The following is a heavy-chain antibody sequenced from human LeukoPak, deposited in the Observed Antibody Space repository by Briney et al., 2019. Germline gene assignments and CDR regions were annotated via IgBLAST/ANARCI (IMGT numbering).Heavy chain of an antibody. CDR2: INPNSGGT. CDR1: GYTFTGYY. CDR3: ARVGSRSSSPFDY. V-gene: IGHV1-2*06. Sequence: GASVKVSCKASGYTFTGYYMHWVRQAPGQGLEWMGRINPNSGGTNYAQKFQGRVTMTRDTAISTAYMELSRLRSDDTAVYYCARVGSRSSSPFDYWGQGTLVTVSS. J-gene: IGHJ4*02. D-gene: IGHD6-13*01.